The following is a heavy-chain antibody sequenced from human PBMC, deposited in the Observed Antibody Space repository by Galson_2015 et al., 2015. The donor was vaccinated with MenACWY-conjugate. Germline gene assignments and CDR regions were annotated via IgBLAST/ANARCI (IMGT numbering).Heavy chain of an antibody. J-gene: IGHJ4*02. V-gene: IGHV1-46*01. Sequence: SVKVSCKASGYSFTSYYIHWVRQAPGQGLEWVGVIDPVRDTTKYAQNFQGRVSMTRDTSTTTVFMELSSLRSEDTAVHYCARSPLRWNDPGPFDYWSQGTLVTVSS. CDR2: IDPVRDTT. CDR1: GYSFTSYY. D-gene: IGHD1-1*01. CDR3: ARSPLRWNDPGPFDY.